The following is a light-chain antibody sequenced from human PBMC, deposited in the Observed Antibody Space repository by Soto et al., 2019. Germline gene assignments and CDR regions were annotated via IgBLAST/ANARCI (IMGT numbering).Light chain of an antibody. CDR3: QQRSEWGIT. V-gene: IGKV3-11*01. Sequence: EIVLTQSPATLSLSPGERATLSCRASQSVGSYLAWYQHKPGQAPRLLIYDASNRATGVPARFSGSGSGTDFARTISSLEPEDFAGYYCQQRSEWGITFAQGTRLQIK. CDR1: QSVGSY. CDR2: DAS. J-gene: IGKJ5*01.